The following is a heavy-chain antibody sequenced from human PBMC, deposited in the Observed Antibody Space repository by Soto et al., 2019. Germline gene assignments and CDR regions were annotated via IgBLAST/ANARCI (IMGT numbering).Heavy chain of an antibody. J-gene: IGHJ6*02. D-gene: IGHD2-8*01. V-gene: IGHV1-69*01. CDR1: GGTFSSYA. CDR3: ARSKDIVLMVYAGPNYYYGMDV. CDR2: IIPIFGTA. Sequence: QVQLVQSGAEVKKPGSSVKVSCKASGGTFSSYAISWVRQAPGQGLEWMGGIIPIFGTANYAQKFQGRVTITADESTSTAYMELSGLRSEDTAVYYCARSKDIVLMVYAGPNYYYGMDVWGQGTTVTVSS.